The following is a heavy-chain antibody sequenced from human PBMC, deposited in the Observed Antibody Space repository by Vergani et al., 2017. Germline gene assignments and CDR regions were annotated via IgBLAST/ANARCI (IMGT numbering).Heavy chain of an antibody. V-gene: IGHV3-15*07. D-gene: IGHD6-6*01. Sequence: EVQLVESGGGIVKPGGSLRLSCVASGFSFRNAWMNWVRRTPGKGLEWVGRIKSTFDRGTTDYAAAVKGRFTISRDDSKNTLFLQMNGLKTEDIGVYYCTREGLSSSLGYYYYYMDVWGKGTTVTVSS. CDR2: IKSTFDRGTT. CDR1: GFSFRNAW. J-gene: IGHJ6*03. CDR3: TREGLSSSLGYYYYYMDV.